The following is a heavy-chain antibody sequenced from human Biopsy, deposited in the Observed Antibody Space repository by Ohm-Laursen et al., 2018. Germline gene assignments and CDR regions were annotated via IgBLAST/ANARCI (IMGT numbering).Heavy chain of an antibody. Sequence: SLRLSCTASGFTFSDYYMSWVRQAPGKGLEWVAIIWYDGSSEYYADSVKGRFTISRDNSKNTVYLQMNSLRVEDTAVYYCARDPIVGSKADGMDVWGQGTTVTVSS. J-gene: IGHJ6*02. CDR1: GFTFSDYY. CDR3: ARDPIVGSKADGMDV. V-gene: IGHV3-33*08. D-gene: IGHD1-26*01. CDR2: IWYDGSSE.